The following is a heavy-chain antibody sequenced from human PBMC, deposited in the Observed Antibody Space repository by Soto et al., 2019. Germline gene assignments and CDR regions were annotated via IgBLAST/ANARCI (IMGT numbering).Heavy chain of an antibody. Sequence: LRLSCAASGFTFGSYAMSWVRQAPGKGLEWVSAISGSGGSTYYADSVKGRFTISRDNSKNTLYLQMNSLRAEDTAVYYCAKDIVVVTDPADYWGQGTLVTVSS. CDR1: GFTFGSYA. V-gene: IGHV3-23*01. CDR3: AKDIVVVTDPADY. J-gene: IGHJ4*02. D-gene: IGHD2-21*02. CDR2: ISGSGGST.